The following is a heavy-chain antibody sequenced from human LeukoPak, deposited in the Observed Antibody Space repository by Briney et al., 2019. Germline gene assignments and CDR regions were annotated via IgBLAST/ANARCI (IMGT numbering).Heavy chain of an antibody. CDR1: GYTFTSYY. Sequence: ASVKVSRKASGYTFTSYYMRWVRQAPGQGLEWMGIINPSGGSTSYAQKFQGRVTMTRDTSTSTVYMELSSLRSEDTAVYYCAVPEWELLGAGAAFDIWGQGTMVTVSS. CDR2: INPSGGST. J-gene: IGHJ3*02. V-gene: IGHV1-46*01. D-gene: IGHD1-26*01. CDR3: AVPEWELLGAGAAFDI.